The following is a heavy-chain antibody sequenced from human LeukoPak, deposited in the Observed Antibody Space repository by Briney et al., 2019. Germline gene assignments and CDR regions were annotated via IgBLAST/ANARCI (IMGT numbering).Heavy chain of an antibody. CDR2: INPSAGTT. D-gene: IGHD5-18*01. CDR1: GYTFTSYY. Sequence: GASVKVSCKASGYTFTSYYIHWVRQAPGQGLEWMGIINPSAGTTIYAQNLQGRVTMTRDTSTSTVYMELSSLRSEDSAVYYCARDLSGGVYSYGYWDYWGQGTLVTVSS. V-gene: IGHV1-46*01. J-gene: IGHJ4*02. CDR3: ARDLSGGVYSYGYWDY.